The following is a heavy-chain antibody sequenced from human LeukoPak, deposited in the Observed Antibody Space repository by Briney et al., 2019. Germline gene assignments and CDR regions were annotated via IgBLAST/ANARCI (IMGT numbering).Heavy chain of an antibody. J-gene: IGHJ3*02. Sequence: ASVKVSCKASGYTFTSYGISWVRQAPGQGLEWMGWISAYNGNTNYAQKLQGRVTMTTDTSTSTAYMGLRSLRSDDTAVYYCARGGDYYGSGSPDAFDIWGQGTMVTVSS. V-gene: IGHV1-18*01. D-gene: IGHD3-10*01. CDR3: ARGGDYYGSGSPDAFDI. CDR2: ISAYNGNT. CDR1: GYTFTSYG.